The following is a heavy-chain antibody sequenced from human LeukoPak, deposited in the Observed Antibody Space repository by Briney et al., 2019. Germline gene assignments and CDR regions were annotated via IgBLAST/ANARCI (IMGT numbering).Heavy chain of an antibody. Sequence: PSETLSLTCTVSGGSISSSSYYWGWIRQPPGKGLEWIGSIYYSGGTYYNPSLKSRVTISVDTSKNQFSLKLSSVTAADTAVYYCARQRKGYCSSTSCPGHSDPWGQGTLVTVSS. CDR2: IYYSGGT. CDR3: ARQRKGYCSSTSCPGHSDP. V-gene: IGHV4-39*01. CDR1: GGSISSSSYY. D-gene: IGHD2-2*01. J-gene: IGHJ5*02.